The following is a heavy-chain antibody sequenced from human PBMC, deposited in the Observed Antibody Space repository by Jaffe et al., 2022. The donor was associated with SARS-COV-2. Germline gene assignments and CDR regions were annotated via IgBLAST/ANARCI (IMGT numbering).Heavy chain of an antibody. D-gene: IGHD3-10*01. CDR2: IKENGGEK. Sequence: EVQLVESGGGLVQPGGSLRLSCAASGFTFSRYWMSWVRQAPGKGLEWVANIKENGGEKYHVDSVKGRFTISRDNAKNSLYLQMNSLRAEDTAVYYCARGNYYGSGSFFFDYWGQGILVTVSS. CDR1: GFTFSRYW. V-gene: IGHV3-7*01. CDR3: ARGNYYGSGSFFFDY. J-gene: IGHJ4*02.